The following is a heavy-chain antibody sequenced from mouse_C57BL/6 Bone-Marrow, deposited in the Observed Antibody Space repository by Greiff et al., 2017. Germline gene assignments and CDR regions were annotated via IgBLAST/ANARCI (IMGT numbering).Heavy chain of an antibody. CDR2: ISSGSSTI. J-gene: IGHJ1*03. D-gene: IGHD1-1*01. CDR1: GFTFSDYG. Sequence: EVHLVESGGGLVKPGGSLKLSCAASGFTFSDYGMHWVRQAPEKGLEWVAYISSGSSTIYYADTVKGRFTISRDNAKNTLFLQMTSLRSEDTAIYYCAREYYYGSRDWYFDVWGTGTTVTVSS. V-gene: IGHV5-17*01. CDR3: AREYYYGSRDWYFDV.